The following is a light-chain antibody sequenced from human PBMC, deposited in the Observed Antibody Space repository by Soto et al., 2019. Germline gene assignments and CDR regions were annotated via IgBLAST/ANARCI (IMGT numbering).Light chain of an antibody. CDR3: QQYGSSPWT. CDR2: VAS. J-gene: IGKJ1*01. V-gene: IGKV3-20*01. Sequence: EIVLTQSPGTLSLSPGERVTLSCRASQSVSSTYLAWYQQKPGQAPRLLIYVASSRPTGVPDRFSGSGSGTDFTLTINRLEPEDFAVYYCQQYGSSPWTFGQGTKVEIK. CDR1: QSVSSTY.